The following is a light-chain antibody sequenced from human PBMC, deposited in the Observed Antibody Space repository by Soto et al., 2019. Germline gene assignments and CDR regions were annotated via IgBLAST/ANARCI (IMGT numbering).Light chain of an antibody. CDR2: GVS. J-gene: IGLJ1*01. CDR1: SSDVGGYNY. V-gene: IGLV2-14*01. CDR3: SSYTSSSTLYV. Sequence: LTQPASVSGSPGQSITISCTGTSSDVGGYNYVSWYQQHPGKAPKLMIYGVSNRPSGVSNRFSGSKSGNTASLTISGLQAEDEADYYCSSYTSSSTLYVFGTGTKVTVL.